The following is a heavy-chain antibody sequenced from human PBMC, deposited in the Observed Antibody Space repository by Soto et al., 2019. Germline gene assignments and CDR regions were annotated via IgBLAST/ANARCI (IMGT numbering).Heavy chain of an antibody. CDR1: GYTFTSYY. Sequence: GASVKVSCKASGYTFTSYYINWVLQATGQGLEWMGWMNPNSGNTGYAQKFQGRVTMTRNTSISTAYMELSSLRSEDTAVYYCAREDETNYGDYYYYYGMDVWGQGTTVTVSS. CDR3: AREDETNYGDYYYYYGMDV. D-gene: IGHD4-17*01. CDR2: MNPNSGNT. V-gene: IGHV1-8*01. J-gene: IGHJ6*02.